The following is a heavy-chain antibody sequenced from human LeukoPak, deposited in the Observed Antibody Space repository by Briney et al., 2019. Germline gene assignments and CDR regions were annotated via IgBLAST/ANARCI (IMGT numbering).Heavy chain of an antibody. D-gene: IGHD1-7*01. CDR1: GGSISSGNYY. Sequence: SQTLSLTCTVSGGSISSGNYYWSWIRQPAGKGLEWIGRIYTSGSTNYNPSLKCRVTISVDTSKNQFSLKLSSVTAADTAVYYCARDKDWNFDWGQGTLVTVSS. V-gene: IGHV4-61*02. CDR3: ARDKDWNFD. J-gene: IGHJ4*02. CDR2: IYTSGST.